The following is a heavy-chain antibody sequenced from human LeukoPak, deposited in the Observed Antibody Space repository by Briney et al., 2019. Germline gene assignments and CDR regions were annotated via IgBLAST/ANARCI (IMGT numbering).Heavy chain of an antibody. Sequence: GESLKISCKGSGYSFTSYWISWVRQMPGKGLEWMGRIDPSDSYTNYSPSFQGHVTISADKSISTAYLQWSSLKASDTAMYYCARGGDYGSGSYYNSDYCYGMDVWGKGTTVTVSS. CDR2: IDPSDSYT. J-gene: IGHJ6*04. CDR3: ARGGDYGSGSYYNSDYCYGMDV. V-gene: IGHV5-10-1*01. D-gene: IGHD3-10*01. CDR1: GYSFTSYW.